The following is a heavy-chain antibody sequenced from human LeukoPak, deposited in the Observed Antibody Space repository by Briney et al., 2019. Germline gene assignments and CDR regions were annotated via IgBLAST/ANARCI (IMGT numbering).Heavy chain of an antibody. D-gene: IGHD4-17*01. Sequence: PGGSLRLSCAASGLTFSSYWMSWVRQAPGKGLEWVANIKQDGSEKYYVDSVKGRFTISRDNAKNSLYLQMNSLRAEDTAVYYCASPHDYGDRFDYWGQGTLVTVSS. CDR1: GLTFSSYW. CDR2: IKQDGSEK. CDR3: ASPHDYGDRFDY. J-gene: IGHJ4*02. V-gene: IGHV3-7*01.